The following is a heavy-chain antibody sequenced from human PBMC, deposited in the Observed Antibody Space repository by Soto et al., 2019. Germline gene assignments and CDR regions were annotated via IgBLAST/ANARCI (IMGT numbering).Heavy chain of an antibody. CDR1: GYTFTSYG. CDR3: ARRFGYSTSYDSYYLDV. D-gene: IGHD6-13*01. CDR2: ISIYNGNT. V-gene: IGHV1-18*01. J-gene: IGHJ6*03. Sequence: QIQLVQSGGEVKKPGASVKVSCKASGYTFTSYGISWVRQAPGQGLERMGWISIYNGNTNYAEKFQGRVTMTTDASTGTAYMELGSLRSDDTAVYYCARRFGYSTSYDSYYLDVWGKGTPVTVSS.